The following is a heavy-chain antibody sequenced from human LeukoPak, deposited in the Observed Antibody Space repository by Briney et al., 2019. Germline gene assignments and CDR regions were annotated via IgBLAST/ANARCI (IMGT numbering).Heavy chain of an antibody. Sequence: GGSLRLSCAASGFTFSSYWMSWVRQAPGKGLEWVANIKQDGSEKYYVDSVKGRFTISRGNSKNTLYLQMNSLRAEDTAVYYCAKVSGVVVPAASAFDIWGQGTMVTVSS. J-gene: IGHJ3*02. CDR2: IKQDGSEK. CDR1: GFTFSSYW. D-gene: IGHD2-2*01. CDR3: AKVSGVVVPAASAFDI. V-gene: IGHV3-7*01.